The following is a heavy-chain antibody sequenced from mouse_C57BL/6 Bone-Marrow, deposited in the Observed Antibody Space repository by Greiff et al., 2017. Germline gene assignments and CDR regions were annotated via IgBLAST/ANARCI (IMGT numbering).Heavy chain of an antibody. CDR3: ARHRGSSDY. Sequence: EVKLVESGGDLVKPGGSLKLSCAASGFTFSSYGMSWVRQTPDKRLEWVATISSGGSYTYYPDSVKGRFTISRDNAKNTLYLQMSSLKSEDTAMYYCARHRGSSDYWGQGTTLTVSS. V-gene: IGHV5-6*01. CDR1: GFTFSSYG. D-gene: IGHD1-1*01. CDR2: ISSGGSYT. J-gene: IGHJ2*01.